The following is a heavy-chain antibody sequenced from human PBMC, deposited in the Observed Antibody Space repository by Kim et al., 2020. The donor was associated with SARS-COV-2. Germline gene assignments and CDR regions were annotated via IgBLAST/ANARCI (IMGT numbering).Heavy chain of an antibody. Sequence: GGSLRLSCAASGFTVSSNYMSWVRQAPGKGLEWVSVIYSGGSTYYADSVKGRFTISRDNSKNTLYVQMNSLRAEDTAVYYCAREWYYDRKGYFDLWRRGTLSTVSS. CDR1: GFTVSSNY. CDR2: IYSGGST. D-gene: IGHD3-22*01. J-gene: IGHJ2*01. CDR3: AREWYYDRKGYFDL. V-gene: IGHV3-53*01.